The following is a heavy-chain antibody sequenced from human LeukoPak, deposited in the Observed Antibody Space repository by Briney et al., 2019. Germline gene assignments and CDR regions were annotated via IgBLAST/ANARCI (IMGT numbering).Heavy chain of an antibody. CDR2: IYYSGST. Sequence: KSSETLSLTCTVSGYSISSGYYWSWIRQPPGKGLEWIGYIYYSGSTNYNPSLKSRVTISVDTSKNQFSLKLSSVTAADTAVYYCARDRVSGSGSYRAHYYYYYMDVWGKGTTVTVSS. CDR1: GYSISSGYY. CDR3: ARDRVSGSGSYRAHYYYYYMDV. V-gene: IGHV4-61*01. J-gene: IGHJ6*03. D-gene: IGHD1-26*01.